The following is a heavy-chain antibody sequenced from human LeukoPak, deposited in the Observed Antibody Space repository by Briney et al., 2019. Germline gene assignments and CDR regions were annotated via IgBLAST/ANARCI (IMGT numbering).Heavy chain of an antibody. V-gene: IGHV4-61*05. CDR3: ARHPTALVSYGFDP. D-gene: IGHD5-18*01. CDR1: GGSISRSSYY. Sequence: SETLSLTCSVSGGSISRSSYYRGWIRQPPGKGLEWIGYIYYSGSTNYNPSLKSRVTISVDTSKNQFSLNLSSVTAADTAVYYCARHPTALVSYGFDPWGQGTLVTVSS. J-gene: IGHJ5*02. CDR2: IYYSGST.